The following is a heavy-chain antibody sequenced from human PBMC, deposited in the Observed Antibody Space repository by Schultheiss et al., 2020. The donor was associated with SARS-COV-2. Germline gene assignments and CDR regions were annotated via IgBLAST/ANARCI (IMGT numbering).Heavy chain of an antibody. V-gene: IGHV4-59*12. CDR3: ARSPGHVVY. Sequence: SETLSLTCTVSGGSISSYYWSWIRQPPGKGLEWIGYIYYSGSTYYNPSLKSRVTISVDTSKNQFSLKLSSVTAADTAVYYCARSPGHVVYWGQGTLVTVSS. CDR2: IYYSGST. J-gene: IGHJ4*02. CDR1: GGSISSYY.